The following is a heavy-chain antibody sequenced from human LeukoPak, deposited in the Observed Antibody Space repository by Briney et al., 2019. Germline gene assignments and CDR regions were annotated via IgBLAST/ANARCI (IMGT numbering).Heavy chain of an antibody. J-gene: IGHJ3*02. CDR1: GYTFTGYY. CDR3: ARRSRRSSGIAFDI. V-gene: IGHV1-2*02. D-gene: IGHD6-6*01. Sequence: EASVKVSCKASGYTFTGYYMHWVRQAPGQGLEWMGWINPNSGVTNYAQKFQGRVTMTRDTSISTAYMELSRLRSDDTAVYYCARRSRRSSGIAFDIWGQGTMVTVSS. CDR2: INPNSGVT.